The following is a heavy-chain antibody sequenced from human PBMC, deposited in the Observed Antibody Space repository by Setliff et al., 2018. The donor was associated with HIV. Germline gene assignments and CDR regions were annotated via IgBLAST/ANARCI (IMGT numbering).Heavy chain of an antibody. D-gene: IGHD5-18*01. CDR2: IYYSGIT. Sequence: KTSETLSLTCTVSGGSISSSSNYWAWVRQPPGKGLEWIGTIYYSGITYYNPSLKSRLTISVDTSKNQFSLRLSSVTAADTAVYYCARVIQIPGSPYARSDYWGQGTLVTVSS. CDR3: ARVIQIPGSPYARSDY. V-gene: IGHV4-39*07. J-gene: IGHJ4*02. CDR1: GGSISSSSNY.